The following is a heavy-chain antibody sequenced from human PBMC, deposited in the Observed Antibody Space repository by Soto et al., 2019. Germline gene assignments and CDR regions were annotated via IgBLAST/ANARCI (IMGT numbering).Heavy chain of an antibody. CDR2: INPDNGVP. CDR3: AREKEVVVGATDQ. CDR1: GYTFTGYY. Sequence: ASVKVSCKASGYTFTGYYVNWARQAPGQGLEWMGWINPDNGVPNYAQKFQGRVTLSRDTSINTAYMELRSLRSDDTAVYYCAREKEVVVGATDQWGQGTLVTVSS. V-gene: IGHV1-2*02. D-gene: IGHD1-26*01. J-gene: IGHJ4*02.